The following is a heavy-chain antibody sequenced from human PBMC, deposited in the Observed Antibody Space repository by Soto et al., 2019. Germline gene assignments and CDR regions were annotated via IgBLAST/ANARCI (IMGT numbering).Heavy chain of an antibody. CDR1: GFSFTSYW. Sequence: EVQLVESGGGLVQPGGSLRLSCAASGFSFTSYWMHWVRQAPGKGLVWVSRINTDGSSTSYADSVKGRFTISRDNAKNTLFLQTYSLRAEDTAIYYCAKRELNSTGLFHWGQGTLVSVSS. CDR3: AKRELNSTGLFH. D-gene: IGHD1-26*01. V-gene: IGHV3-74*01. CDR2: INTDGSST. J-gene: IGHJ4*02.